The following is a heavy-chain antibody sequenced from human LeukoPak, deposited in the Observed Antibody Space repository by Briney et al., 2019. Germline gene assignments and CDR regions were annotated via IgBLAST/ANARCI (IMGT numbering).Heavy chain of an antibody. CDR1: GGTFSSYA. Sequence: SVKVSSMASGGTFSSYAISWVRQAPGQGLEWMGGIIPMFGTENYAQKFQGRVTITTAESTSTAYMELSSLRSEDTAVYYCARDSTAYCSGGSCYSEWFDPWGQGTLVTVSS. V-gene: IGHV1-69*05. CDR2: IIPMFGTE. CDR3: ARDSTAYCSGGSCYSEWFDP. D-gene: IGHD2-15*01. J-gene: IGHJ5*02.